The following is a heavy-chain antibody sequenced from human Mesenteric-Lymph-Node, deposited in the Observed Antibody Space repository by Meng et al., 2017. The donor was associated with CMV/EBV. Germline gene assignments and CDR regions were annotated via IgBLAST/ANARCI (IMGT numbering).Heavy chain of an antibody. CDR2: IYAGGGT. Sequence: GESLKISCAASGFIVSSNYMSWVRQAPGKGLEWVAIIYAGGGTLYADSVRGRLTISRDNSENTVYLRMNSLRNEDTAVYYCARPSNYALDYWGQGTLVTVSS. D-gene: IGHD1-7*01. V-gene: IGHV3-66*02. CDR1: GFIVSSNY. J-gene: IGHJ4*02. CDR3: ARPSNYALDY.